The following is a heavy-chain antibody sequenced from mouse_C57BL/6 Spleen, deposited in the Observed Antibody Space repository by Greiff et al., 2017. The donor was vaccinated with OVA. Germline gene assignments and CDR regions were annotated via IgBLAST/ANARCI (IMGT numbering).Heavy chain of an antibody. V-gene: IGHV3-6*01. CDR2: ISYDGSN. CDR1: GYSITSGYY. CDR3: ARGGDDGYYGWYFDV. J-gene: IGHJ1*03. D-gene: IGHD2-3*01. Sequence: EVQLQQSGPGLVKPSQSLSLTCSVTGYSITSGYYWNWIRQFPGNKLEWMGYISYDGSNNYNPSLKNRISITRDTSKNQFFLKLNSVTTEDTATYYCARGGDDGYYGWYFDVWGTGTTVTVSS.